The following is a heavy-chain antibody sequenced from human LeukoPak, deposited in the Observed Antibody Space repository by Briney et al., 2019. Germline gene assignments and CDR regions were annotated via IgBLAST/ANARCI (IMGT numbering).Heavy chain of an antibody. CDR3: ARDWGVEGHPGYMDV. J-gene: IGHJ6*03. D-gene: IGHD3-10*01. CDR1: GGSFSGYY. CDR2: IYYSGST. Sequence: PSETLSLTCAVYGGSFSGYYWSWIRQPPGKGLEWIGYIYYSGSTNYNPSLKSRVTILVDTSKNQFSLKLSSVTAADTAVYFCARDWGVEGHPGYMDVWGKGTTVTVSS. V-gene: IGHV4-59*01.